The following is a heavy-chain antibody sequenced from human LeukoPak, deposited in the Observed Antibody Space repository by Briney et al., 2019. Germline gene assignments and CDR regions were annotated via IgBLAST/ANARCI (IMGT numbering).Heavy chain of an antibody. CDR2: ISGSGGST. J-gene: IGHJ4*02. D-gene: IGHD6-6*01. V-gene: IGHV3-23*01. CDR1: GFTFSTYA. Sequence: GGSLRLSCAASGFTFSTYAVNWVRQAPGKGLEWVSSISGSGGSTYYADSVRGRFTISRDKSKNTLYLQMNGLRAEDTAVYYCAKAGRDSSFWGRDFDYWGQGTLVTVSS. CDR3: AKAGRDSSFWGRDFDY.